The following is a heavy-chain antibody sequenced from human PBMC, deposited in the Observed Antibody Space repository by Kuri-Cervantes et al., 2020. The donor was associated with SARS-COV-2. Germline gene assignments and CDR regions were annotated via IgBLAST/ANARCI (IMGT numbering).Heavy chain of an antibody. Sequence: GSLRLSCTVSGYSISGGYYWGWIRQPPGKGLEWIGSIYHSGSTYYNPSLKSRVTISVDTSKNQFSLKLSSVTAADTAVYYCARQGLDYDFWSGYSGFDYWGQGTLVTVSS. V-gene: IGHV4-38-2*02. CDR3: ARQGLDYDFWSGYSGFDY. J-gene: IGHJ4*02. D-gene: IGHD3-3*01. CDR1: GYSISGGYY. CDR2: IYHSGST.